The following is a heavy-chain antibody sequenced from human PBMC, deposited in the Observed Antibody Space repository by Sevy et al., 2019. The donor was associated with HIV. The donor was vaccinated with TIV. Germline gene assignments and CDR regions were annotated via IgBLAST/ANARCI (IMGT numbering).Heavy chain of an antibody. CDR3: AHETFGRFES. Sequence: ERSLRLSCAASGFSFSANWMNWVRQATGKGLQWVANIKGDGSDKHYVDSVEGRFTISRDNAKNVLYLQMNSLRVEDTALYYCAHETFGRFESWGQGTLVPVSS. J-gene: IGHJ4*02. D-gene: IGHD3-16*01. CDR1: GFSFSANW. CDR2: IKGDGSDK. V-gene: IGHV3-7*01.